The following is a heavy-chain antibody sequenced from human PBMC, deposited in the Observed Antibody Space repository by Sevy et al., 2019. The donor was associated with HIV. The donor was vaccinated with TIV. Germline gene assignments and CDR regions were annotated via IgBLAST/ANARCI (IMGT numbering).Heavy chain of an antibody. CDR1: GYTFTSYG. Sequence: ASVKVSCKASGYTFTSYGISWVRQAPGQGLEWMGWISAYKGNTNYAQKFQGRVTMTTDTSTFTAYMELRSLRYDDTAVYYYARDRDYDYIWGTFPYRDYWGQGTLVTVSS. CDR2: ISAYKGNT. D-gene: IGHD3-16*01. CDR3: ARDRDYDYIWGTFPYRDY. V-gene: IGHV1-18*01. J-gene: IGHJ4*02.